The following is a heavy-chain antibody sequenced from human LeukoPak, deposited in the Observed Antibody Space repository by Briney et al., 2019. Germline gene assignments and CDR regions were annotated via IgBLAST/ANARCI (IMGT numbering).Heavy chain of an antibody. CDR2: LSFDGSNN. CDR3: ARGLGAFDI. CDR1: GFTFSSYS. J-gene: IGHJ3*02. Sequence: PGGSLRLSCAASGFTFSSYSMHWVRQAPGKGLEWVAFLSFDGSNNDYADSVKGRFTISRDNSKNTLYLRLNSLRADDTALYYCARGLGAFDIWGQGTTVTVSS. V-gene: IGHV3-30-3*01.